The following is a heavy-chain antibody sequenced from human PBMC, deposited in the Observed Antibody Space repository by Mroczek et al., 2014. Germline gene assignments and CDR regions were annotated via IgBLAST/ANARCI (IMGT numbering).Heavy chain of an antibody. Sequence: QVQLQESGPGLVKPSETLSLTCTVSGGSISSYYWSWIRQPAGKGLEWIGRIYTSGSTNYNPSLKSRVTMSVDTSKNQFSLKLSSVTAADTAVYYCARNRPRYDYVHYYYYMDVWGKGTTVTVSS. CDR1: GGSISSYY. V-gene: IGHV4-4*07. CDR3: ARNRPRYDYVHYYYYMDV. CDR2: IYTSGST. D-gene: IGHD3-16*01. J-gene: IGHJ6*03.